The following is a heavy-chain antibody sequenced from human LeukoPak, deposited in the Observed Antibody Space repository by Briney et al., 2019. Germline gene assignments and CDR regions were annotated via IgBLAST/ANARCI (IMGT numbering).Heavy chain of an antibody. Sequence: SETLSLTCTVSGYSLSSGYYWGWIRQPPGKGLEWIGSIYHSGSTYYNPSLKSRVTISVDTSKNQFSLKLSSVTAADTAVYYCARDHSSSSEDYWGQGTLVTVSS. CDR3: ARDHSSSSEDY. J-gene: IGHJ4*02. CDR1: GYSLSSGYY. CDR2: IYHSGST. D-gene: IGHD6-13*01. V-gene: IGHV4-38-2*02.